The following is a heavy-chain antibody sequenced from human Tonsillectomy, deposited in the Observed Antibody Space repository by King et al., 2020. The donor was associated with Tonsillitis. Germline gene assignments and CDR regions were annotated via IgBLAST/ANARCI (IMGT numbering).Heavy chain of an antibody. V-gene: IGHV3-33*01. CDR1: GFTFSNYG. Sequence: ESGGGVVQPGRSLRLSCAASGFTFSNYGFHWVRQAPGKGLEWVALIWYDVSNKDYADSVKGRFTIFRDDSKNTLYLQMNSLRAEDTAVYYCARDREPIVRGLDVFDIWGQGTTVSVSS. CDR3: ARDREPIVRGLDVFDI. D-gene: IGHD3-10*02. CDR2: IWYDVSNK. J-gene: IGHJ3*02.